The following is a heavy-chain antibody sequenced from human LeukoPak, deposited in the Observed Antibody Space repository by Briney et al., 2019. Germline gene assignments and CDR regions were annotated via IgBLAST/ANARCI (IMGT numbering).Heavy chain of an antibody. J-gene: IGHJ3*02. D-gene: IGHD4-23*01. CDR3: ARPLATVGKKDAFDI. V-gene: IGHV4-38-2*01. CDR1: GYSISSGYY. Sequence: SETLSLTCAVSGYSISSGYYWGWIRQPPGKGLEWIGSIYHSGSTCYNPSLKSRVTISVDTSKNQFSLRLSSVTAADTAVYYCARPLATVGKKDAFDIWGQGTMVTVSS. CDR2: IYHSGST.